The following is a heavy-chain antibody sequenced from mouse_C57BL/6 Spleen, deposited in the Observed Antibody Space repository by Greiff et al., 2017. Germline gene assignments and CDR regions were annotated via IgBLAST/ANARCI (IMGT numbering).Heavy chain of an antibody. J-gene: IGHJ3*01. CDR1: GYTFTSYW. V-gene: IGHV1-7*01. CDR3: ARWGVPAWFAY. CDR2: INPSSGYT. Sequence: QVQLQQPGTELVKPGASVKLSCKASGYTFTSYWMHWVKQRPGQGLEWIGYINPSSGYTKYNQKFKDKATLTADKSSSTAYMQLSSLTYEDSAVYYCARWGVPAWFAYWGQGTLVTVSA.